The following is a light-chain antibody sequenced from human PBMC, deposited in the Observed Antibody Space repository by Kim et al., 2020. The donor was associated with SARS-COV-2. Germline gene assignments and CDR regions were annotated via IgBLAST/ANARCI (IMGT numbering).Light chain of an antibody. Sequence: LEKSDRRRFQVDNLINNYAIWCQQKPGQAPVLGIYCKNSRPSEIPDRFSGTRSGNTASLTITGAQAEDEADYCCSSRDSNDNHLVFGGGTPLTVL. CDR1: NLINNY. CDR2: CKN. V-gene: IGLV3-19*01. CDR3: SSRDSNDNHLV. J-gene: IGLJ2*01.